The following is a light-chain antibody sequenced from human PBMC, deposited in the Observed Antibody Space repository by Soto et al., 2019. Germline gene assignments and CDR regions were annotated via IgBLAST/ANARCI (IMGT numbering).Light chain of an antibody. CDR2: GAS. Sequence: PGERATLSCGASQRVSSSYLTWYQQKPGLAPRLLIYGASSRATGIPDRFSGSGSGTDFTLTISRLEPEDFAVYYCQHYGSSSWTFGQGTKVEIK. CDR1: QRVSSSY. CDR3: QHYGSSSWT. J-gene: IGKJ1*01. V-gene: IGKV3D-20*01.